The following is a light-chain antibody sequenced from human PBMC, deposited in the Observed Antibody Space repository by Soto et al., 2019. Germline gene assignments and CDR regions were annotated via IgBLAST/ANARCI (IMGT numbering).Light chain of an antibody. CDR1: QSISSW. V-gene: IGKV1-5*01. Sequence: DIQRTQSPSTLSASVGDRVTITCRASQSISSWLAWYQQKPGKAPKLLIYDASSLESGVPSRFSGSGSGTEFTLTISSLKPDDFATYYCQQYQSYSRTFGQGTKVDIK. CDR2: DAS. CDR3: QQYQSYSRT. J-gene: IGKJ1*01.